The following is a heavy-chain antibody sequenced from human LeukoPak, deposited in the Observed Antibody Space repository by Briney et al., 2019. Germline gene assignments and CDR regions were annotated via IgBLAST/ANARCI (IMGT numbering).Heavy chain of an antibody. CDR2: ISSSGITI. D-gene: IGHD6-13*01. CDR1: GFTFSDYY. Sequence: GGSLRLSCAASGFTFSDYYMTWIRQAPGKGLEWVSYISSSGITIYYADSLKGRFTISRDNAKNSVYLQMSSLRVEDTALYYCTKDDSGYTSSWSIDYWGQGTLVTVSS. V-gene: IGHV3-11*01. CDR3: TKDDSGYTSSWSIDY. J-gene: IGHJ4*02.